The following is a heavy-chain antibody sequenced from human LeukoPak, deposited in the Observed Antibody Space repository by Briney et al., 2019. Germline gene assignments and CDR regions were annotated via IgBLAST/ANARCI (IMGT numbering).Heavy chain of an antibody. CDR2: ISYDGSNK. D-gene: IGHD3-10*01. CDR3: AKDLAAMLLWFGELDY. J-gene: IGHJ4*02. CDR1: GFTFSSYG. Sequence: GRSLRLSCAASGFTFSSYGMHWVRQAPGKGLEWVAVISYDGSNKYYADSVRGRFTISRDNSKNTLYLQMNSLRAEDTAAYYCAKDLAAMLLWFGELDYWGQGTLVTVSS. V-gene: IGHV3-30*18.